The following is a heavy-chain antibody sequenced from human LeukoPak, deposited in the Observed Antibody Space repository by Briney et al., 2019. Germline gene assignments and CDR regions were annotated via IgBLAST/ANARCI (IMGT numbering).Heavy chain of an antibody. J-gene: IGHJ5*02. Sequence: GSLRLSCAASGFTFSGSVMHWVRQASGKGLEWVGRITSKANSHATAYAASVKGRFTISRDDSKNTAYLQMNSLKTEDTAVYYCSLPERSGSFNWFDPWGQGTLVTVSS. CDR3: SLPERSGSFNWFDP. CDR1: GFTFSGSV. V-gene: IGHV3-73*01. CDR2: ITSKANSHAT. D-gene: IGHD3-3*01.